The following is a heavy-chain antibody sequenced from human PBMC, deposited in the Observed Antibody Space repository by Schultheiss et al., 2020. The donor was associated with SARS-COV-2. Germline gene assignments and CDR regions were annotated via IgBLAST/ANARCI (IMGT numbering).Heavy chain of an antibody. V-gene: IGHV3-21*01. CDR3: ETGKLDCAHGVCFYFDF. Sequence: GESLKISCAASGFTFTSYAMNWVRQTPGKGLEWVSSISSTSNSIFYADSVKGRFTISRDNAKNSLFLQMSSLRAEDTAVYYCETGKLDCAHGVCFYFDFWGQGTLVTVSS. D-gene: IGHD2-8*01. J-gene: IGHJ4*02. CDR1: GFTFTSYA. CDR2: ISSTSNSI.